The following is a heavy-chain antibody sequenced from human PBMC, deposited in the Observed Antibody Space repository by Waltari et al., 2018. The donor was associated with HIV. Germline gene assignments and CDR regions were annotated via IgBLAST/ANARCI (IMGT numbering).Heavy chain of an antibody. D-gene: IGHD6-6*01. Sequence: QVQLVESGGRVVQPGRSLRLSCAASAFTVSRYGMPWARQAPGKGLEWVAVISYDGSNKYYADSVKGRFTISRDNSKNTLYLQMNSLRAEDTAVYYCAKDPGIAARPPGSDMDVWGQGTTVTVSS. J-gene: IGHJ6*02. CDR2: ISYDGSNK. CDR1: AFTVSRYG. CDR3: AKDPGIAARPPGSDMDV. V-gene: IGHV3-30*18.